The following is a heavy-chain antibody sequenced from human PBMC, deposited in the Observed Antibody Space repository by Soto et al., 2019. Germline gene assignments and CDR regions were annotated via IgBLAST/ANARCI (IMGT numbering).Heavy chain of an antibody. CDR1: GGSISSGGYY. CDR3: ARLSGSYNDRYFDN. D-gene: IGHD1-26*01. J-gene: IGHJ4*02. Sequence: SETLSLTCTVSGGSISSGGYYLGWIRQHPGKGLEWIGYVYYNGSTYYNASLKSRLTISVDTSKNQFSLKLKSVTAADTAVYFCARLSGSYNDRYFDNWGQGTLVTVSS. V-gene: IGHV4-31*03. CDR2: VYYNGST.